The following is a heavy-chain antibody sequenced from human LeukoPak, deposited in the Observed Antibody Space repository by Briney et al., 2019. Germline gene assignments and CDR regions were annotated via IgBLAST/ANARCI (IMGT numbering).Heavy chain of an antibody. CDR3: ALRRQSGAFFDF. D-gene: IGHD4-17*01. CDR1: GYNFIDYN. CDR2: INPNIGVT. V-gene: IGHV1-2*02. Sequence: ASVKVSCKAPGYNFIDYNIHWVRRVPGQGLEWMAWINPNIGVTNYAPKFQGRVSLTRDTSIRTAYMELSSLRSDDTAVYYCALRRQSGAFFDFWAQGTLITVSS. J-gene: IGHJ4*02.